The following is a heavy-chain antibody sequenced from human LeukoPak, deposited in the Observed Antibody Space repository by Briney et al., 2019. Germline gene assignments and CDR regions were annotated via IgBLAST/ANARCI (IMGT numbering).Heavy chain of an antibody. D-gene: IGHD3-10*01. CDR1: GYSFTSYW. V-gene: IGHV5-51*01. CDR2: IYPGDSDT. Sequence: GESLKISCKGFGYSFTSYWIGWVRQMPGKGLEWMGIIYPGDSDTRYSPSFQGQVTISAEKSISTAYLQWSSLKASDTAMYYCARHYVVRGVNGNYGMDVWGQGTTVTVSS. J-gene: IGHJ6*02. CDR3: ARHYVVRGVNGNYGMDV.